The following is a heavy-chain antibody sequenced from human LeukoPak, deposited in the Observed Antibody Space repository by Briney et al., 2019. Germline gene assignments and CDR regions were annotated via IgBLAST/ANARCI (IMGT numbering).Heavy chain of an antibody. CDR2: IYYSGTT. V-gene: IGHV4-39*01. J-gene: IGHJ3*02. Sequence: SETLSLTCTVSGGSFSSSDYYWGWIRQPPGKGLEWIGSIYYSGTTYYNPSLKSRVTISVDTSKNQFSLKLRSVTAADTAVYYCARHEWGITNAIDIWGQGTMVTVSS. CDR3: ARHEWGITNAIDI. D-gene: IGHD1-14*01. CDR1: GGSFSSSDYY.